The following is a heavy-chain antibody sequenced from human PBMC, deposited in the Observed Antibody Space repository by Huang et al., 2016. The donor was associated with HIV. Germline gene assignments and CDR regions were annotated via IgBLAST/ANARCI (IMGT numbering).Heavy chain of an antibody. CDR1: GDSVSSGSYY. CDR2: FHYSGST. J-gene: IGHJ1*01. Sequence: QVQLQESGPGLLKPSETLSLNCIVSGDSVSSGSYYWSWIRQPPGKGLEWIGYFHYSGSTSYTPSLKSRGTISIDTSKNHFSLKLTSVTAADTAVYYCARGWDAYFQHWGQGSLVIVSS. CDR3: ARGWDAYFQH. D-gene: IGHD1-26*01. V-gene: IGHV4-61*01.